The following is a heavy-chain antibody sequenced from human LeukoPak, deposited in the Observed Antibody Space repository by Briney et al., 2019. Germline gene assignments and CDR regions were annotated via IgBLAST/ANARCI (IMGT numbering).Heavy chain of an antibody. CDR1: GFTFSSYS. D-gene: IGHD6-13*01. CDR3: ARSTIAAAGPFDY. J-gene: IGHJ4*02. CDR2: ISSSSSYI. V-gene: IGHV3-21*01. Sequence: GGSLRLSCAASGFTFSSYSMNWVRQAPGKGLEWVSSISSSSSYIYYADSAKGRFTISRDNAKNSLYLQMNSLRAEDTAVYYCARSTIAAAGPFDYWGQGTLVTVSS.